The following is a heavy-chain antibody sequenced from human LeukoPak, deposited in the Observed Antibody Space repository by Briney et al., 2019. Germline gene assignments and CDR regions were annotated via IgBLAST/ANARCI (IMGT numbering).Heavy chain of an antibody. Sequence: PGGSLRLSCAASGFTFSSYWMSWVRQAPGKGLEWVANIKQDESEKYYVDSVKGRFTVSRDDAKSSLYLQMNSLRAGDTAVYYCARLGAQQILDYWDQGTLVTVSS. D-gene: IGHD1/OR15-1a*01. CDR3: ARLGAQQILDY. CDR1: GFTFSSYW. CDR2: IKQDESEK. V-gene: IGHV3-7*01. J-gene: IGHJ4*02.